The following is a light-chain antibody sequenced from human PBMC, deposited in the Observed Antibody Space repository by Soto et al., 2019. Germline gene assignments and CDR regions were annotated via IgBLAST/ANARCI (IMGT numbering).Light chain of an antibody. CDR1: QGISNY. CDR2: AAS. CDR3: QKYTCVPFT. J-gene: IGKJ4*01. V-gene: IGKV1-27*01. Sequence: DIQMTQSPSSLSASVGDRVTITCRASQGISNYLAWYQQKPGKGPKLLIYAASTLQSGVPSRFSGSGTGTKFTLTISSLQPEDFATDYFQKYTCVPFTFGGGTKVEIK.